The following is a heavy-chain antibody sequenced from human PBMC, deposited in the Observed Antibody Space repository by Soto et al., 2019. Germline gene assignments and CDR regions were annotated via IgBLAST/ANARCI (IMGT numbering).Heavy chain of an antibody. CDR2: IYWDDDK. J-gene: IGHJ5*02. CDR1: GFSLSTSEVG. V-gene: IGHV2-5*02. CDR3: AHAPGIAVTTNWFDP. D-gene: IGHD6-19*01. Sequence: QITLKESGPPLVKPTQTLTLTCTFSGFSLSTSEVGVAWIRQPPGKALQWLALIYWDDDKRYSPSLKSRLTITKDTSKNQVVLTMTNMDPVDTATYYCAHAPGIAVTTNWFDPWGQGILVTVSS.